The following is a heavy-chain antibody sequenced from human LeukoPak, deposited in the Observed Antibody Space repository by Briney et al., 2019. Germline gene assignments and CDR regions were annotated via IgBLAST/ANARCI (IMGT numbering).Heavy chain of an antibody. J-gene: IGHJ4*02. D-gene: IGHD1-1*01. V-gene: IGHV3-53*01. CDR1: GGSFSGYY. Sequence: PSETLSLTCAVYGGSFSGYYWSWIRQPPGKGLEWVSVIYSGGSTYYADSVKGRFTISRDNSKNTLYLQMNSLRAEDTAVYYCSRDRGGTPSASFDYWGQGTLVTVSS. CDR2: IYSGGST. CDR3: SRDRGGTPSASFDY.